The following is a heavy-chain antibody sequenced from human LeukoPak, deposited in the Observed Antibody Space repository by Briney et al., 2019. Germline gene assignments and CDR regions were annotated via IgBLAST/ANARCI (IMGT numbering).Heavy chain of an antibody. J-gene: IGHJ4*02. CDR1: GFTFSGYS. V-gene: IGHV3-48*04. Sequence: PGGSLRLSCAASGFTFSGYSMNWVRQAPGKGLEWVSYISSSSSTIYYADSVKGRFTISRDNARNSLYPQMNSLRAEDTAVYYCARDSPPEGSDYWGQGTLVTVSS. CDR2: ISSSSSTI. CDR3: ARDSPPEGSDY.